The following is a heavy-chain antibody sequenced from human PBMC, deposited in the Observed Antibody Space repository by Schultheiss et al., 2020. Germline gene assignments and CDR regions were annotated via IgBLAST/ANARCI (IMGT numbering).Heavy chain of an antibody. CDR2: IYHSGST. Sequence: SQTLSLTCAVSGGSISSGGYSWSWIRQPPGKGLEWIGSIYHSGSTYYNPSLKSRVTISVDTSKNQFSLKLSSVTAADTAVYYCARGVATPEPNGMDVWGQGTTVTVSS. CDR1: GGSISSGGYS. J-gene: IGHJ6*02. V-gene: IGHV4-30-2*03. D-gene: IGHD5-12*01. CDR3: ARGVATPEPNGMDV.